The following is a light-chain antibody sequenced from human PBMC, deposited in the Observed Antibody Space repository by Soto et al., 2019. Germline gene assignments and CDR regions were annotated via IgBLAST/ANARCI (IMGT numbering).Light chain of an antibody. CDR1: QSVSSSY. Sequence: EIVLTQSPGTLSLSPGERATLSCRASQSVSSSYLAWYQQKPGQAPRLLIYGASSMATGIPDRFSGSGSGTDFTLTISRLEPEDFAVYYCQQYGSSFGQGNKVEIK. V-gene: IGKV3-20*01. CDR2: GAS. CDR3: QQYGSS. J-gene: IGKJ1*01.